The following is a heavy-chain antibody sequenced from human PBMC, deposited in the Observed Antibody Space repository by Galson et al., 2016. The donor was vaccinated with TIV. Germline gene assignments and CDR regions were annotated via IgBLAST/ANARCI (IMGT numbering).Heavy chain of an antibody. CDR1: GLSVSINY. D-gene: IGHD2-15*01. J-gene: IGHJ6*02. V-gene: IGHV3-66*02. Sequence: SLRLSCAASGLSVSINYMTWVRQAPGKGLEWVSLISDGGNTYYPDSVKGRFTISRDNSKNTLYLQMNSLRAEDTAVYYCARYRVVDATYYYYYYGMDVWGQGTAVTVSS. CDR2: ISDGGNT. CDR3: ARYRVVDATYYYYYYGMDV.